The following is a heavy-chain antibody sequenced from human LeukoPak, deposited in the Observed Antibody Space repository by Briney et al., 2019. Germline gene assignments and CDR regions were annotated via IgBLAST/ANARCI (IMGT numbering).Heavy chain of an antibody. D-gene: IGHD6-19*01. V-gene: IGHV4-4*07. CDR2: IYTSGST. CDR1: GGSISSYY. CDR3: ARGAVAGNEDI. Sequence: SETLSLTCTVSGGSISSYYWGWIRQPAGKGLEWIGRIYTSGSTNYNPSLKSRVTMSVDTSKNQFSLKLSSVTAVDTAVYYCARGAVAGNEDIWGQGTMVTVSS. J-gene: IGHJ3*02.